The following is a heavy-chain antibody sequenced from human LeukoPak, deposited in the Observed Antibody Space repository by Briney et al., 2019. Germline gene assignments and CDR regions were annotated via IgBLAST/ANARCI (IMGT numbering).Heavy chain of an antibody. CDR1: GFTFSSYA. J-gene: IGHJ4*02. CDR3: VKDYATIAAAANPLFDY. CDR2: ITGSGDTT. V-gene: IGHV3-23*01. D-gene: IGHD6-13*01. Sequence: GGSLRLSCAASGFTFSSYAVTWVRQAPGKGLEWVSGITGSGDTTFYADSVKGRFIIPRDNSKNTLYLQMHSLRAEDTAVYYCVKDYATIAAAANPLFDYWGQGALVTVSS.